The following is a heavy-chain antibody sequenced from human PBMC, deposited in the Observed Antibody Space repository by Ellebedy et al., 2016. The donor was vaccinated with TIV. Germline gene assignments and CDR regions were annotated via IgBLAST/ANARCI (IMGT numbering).Heavy chain of an antibody. CDR2: ISYDGSNK. CDR1: GFTFSSYA. Sequence: GESLKISCAASGFTFSSYAMHWVRQAPGKGLEWVAVISYDGSNKYYADSVKGRFTISRDNSKNTLYFQMNSLRPEDTAVYYCATLRRYGMDVWGQGTTVTVSS. D-gene: IGHD4-17*01. V-gene: IGHV3-30*14. CDR3: ATLRRYGMDV. J-gene: IGHJ6*02.